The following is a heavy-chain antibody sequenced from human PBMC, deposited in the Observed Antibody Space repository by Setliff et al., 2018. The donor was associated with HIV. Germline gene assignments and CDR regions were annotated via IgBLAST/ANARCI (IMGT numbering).Heavy chain of an antibody. CDR3: ARVPPLKAFGGVISLYYFDY. Sequence: SENLSLTCTVSGGSISSGGYYWSWIRQHPGKGLEWIGYIYYSGSTYYNPSLKSRVTISVDTSKNQFSLKLSSVTAADTAVYYCARVPPLKAFGGVISLYYFDYWGQGTLVTVSS. D-gene: IGHD3-16*02. V-gene: IGHV4-31*03. CDR2: IYYSGST. CDR1: GGSISSGGYY. J-gene: IGHJ4*02.